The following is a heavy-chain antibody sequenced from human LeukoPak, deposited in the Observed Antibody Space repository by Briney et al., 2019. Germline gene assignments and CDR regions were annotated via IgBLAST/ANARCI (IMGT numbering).Heavy chain of an antibody. Sequence: KPSETLSLTCTVSGGSISSSSYYWGWIRQPPGKGLEWIGSIYYSGSTYYNPSLKSRVTISVDTSKNQFSLKLSSVTAADTAVYYCARDYYGSGSYYYWGQGTLVTVSS. CDR1: GGSISSSSYY. J-gene: IGHJ4*02. V-gene: IGHV4-39*07. CDR3: ARDYYGSGSYYY. D-gene: IGHD3-10*01. CDR2: IYYSGST.